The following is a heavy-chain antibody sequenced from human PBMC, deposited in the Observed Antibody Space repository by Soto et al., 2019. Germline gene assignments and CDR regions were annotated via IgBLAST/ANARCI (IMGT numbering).Heavy chain of an antibody. D-gene: IGHD2-21*01. J-gene: IGHJ5*02. V-gene: IGHV4-59*08. CDR2: IYYAGTT. CDR3: ARLGAYYKSLDP. CDR1: GDSISPNY. Sequence: PSETLSLTCAVSGDSISPNYWAWIRQPPGKGLEWIGYIYYAGTTSYNPSLKSRVSITLETSKSQFSLRLTSVTASDTAVYYCARLGAYYKSLDPWGQGTVVTVSS.